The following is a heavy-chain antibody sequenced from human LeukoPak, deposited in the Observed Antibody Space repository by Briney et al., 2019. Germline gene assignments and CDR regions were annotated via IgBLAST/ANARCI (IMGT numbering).Heavy chain of an antibody. CDR3: ARGWDYGGNPY. D-gene: IGHD4-23*01. J-gene: IGHJ4*02. Sequence: ASVKVSCKAPGGTFSSYAISWVRQAPGQGLEWMGGIIPIFGTANYAQKFQGRVTITADESTSTAYMELSSLRSEDTAVYYCARGWDYGGNPYWGQGTLVTVSS. CDR2: IIPIFGTA. V-gene: IGHV1-69*13. CDR1: GGTFSSYA.